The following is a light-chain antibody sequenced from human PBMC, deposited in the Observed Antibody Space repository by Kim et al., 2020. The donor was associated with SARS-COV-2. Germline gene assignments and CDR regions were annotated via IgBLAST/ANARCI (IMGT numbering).Light chain of an antibody. J-gene: IGLJ2*01. CDR1: SSDVGGYNY. V-gene: IGLV2-14*01. CDR2: EVS. CDR3: SSYTSSSTLGV. Sequence: QSALTQPASVSGSPGQSITISCTGTSSDVGGYNYLSWYQQHPGKAPKLMIYEVSNRPSGVSNRFSGSKSGNTASLTISGLQAEDEADYYCSSYTSSSTLGVFGGGTQLTVL.